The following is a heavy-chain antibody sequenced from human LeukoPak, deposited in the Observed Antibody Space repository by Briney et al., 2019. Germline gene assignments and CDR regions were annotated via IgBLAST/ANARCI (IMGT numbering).Heavy chain of an antibody. CDR2: ISAANGDT. Sequence: ASVKVSCKASGYTFTSYGISWVRQAPGQGLEWVGWISAANGDTDYAQKFQARVTMTTDTSTSTAYMELRSLRSDDTGVYYCARESHVSREDSWGQGTLVTVSS. J-gene: IGHJ4*02. CDR3: ARESHVSREDS. V-gene: IGHV1-18*01. D-gene: IGHD1-26*01. CDR1: GYTFTSYG.